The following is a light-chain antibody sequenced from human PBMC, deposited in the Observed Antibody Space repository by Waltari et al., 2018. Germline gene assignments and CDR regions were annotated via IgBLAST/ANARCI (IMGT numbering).Light chain of an antibody. J-gene: IGKJ1*01. CDR3: QHHTNWLWT. Sequence: TQSPATLSLSPGDRATLSCRASQNVTSNLAWYQQKPGQAPRLLMYGASTRAADIPARFSGSGSGTDFTLTISSLQSEDFAVYYCQHHTNWLWTFGQGTRVEI. CDR2: GAS. CDR1: QNVTSN. V-gene: IGKV3-15*01.